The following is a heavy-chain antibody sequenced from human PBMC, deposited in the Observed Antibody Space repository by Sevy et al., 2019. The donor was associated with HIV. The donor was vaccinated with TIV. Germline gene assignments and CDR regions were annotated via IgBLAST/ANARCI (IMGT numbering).Heavy chain of an antibody. CDR3: AREDYDSSGYYAGWFDP. CDR1: GFTFSDYY. Sequence: GGSLRLSCAASGFTFSDYYMSWIRQAPGKGLEWVSYISSSGSTIYYADSVKGRFTISRDNAKNSLYLQMNSLRAEDRAVYYCAREDYDSSGYYAGWFDPWGQGTLVTVSS. J-gene: IGHJ5*02. CDR2: ISSSGSTI. V-gene: IGHV3-11*01. D-gene: IGHD3-22*01.